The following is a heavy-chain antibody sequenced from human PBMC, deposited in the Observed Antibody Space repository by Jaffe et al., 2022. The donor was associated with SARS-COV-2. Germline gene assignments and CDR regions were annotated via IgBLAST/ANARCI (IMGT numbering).Heavy chain of an antibody. D-gene: IGHD4-17*01. CDR3: ARRSYGDYTWPDY. J-gene: IGHJ4*02. CDR2: IKQDGSEK. Sequence: EVQLVESGGGLVQPGGSLRLSCAASGFTFSSYWMSWVRQAPGKGLEWVANIKQDGSEKYYVDSVKGRFTISRDNAKNSLYLQMNSLRAEDTAVYYCARRSYGDYTWPDYWGQGTLVTVSS. V-gene: IGHV3-7*03. CDR1: GFTFSSYW.